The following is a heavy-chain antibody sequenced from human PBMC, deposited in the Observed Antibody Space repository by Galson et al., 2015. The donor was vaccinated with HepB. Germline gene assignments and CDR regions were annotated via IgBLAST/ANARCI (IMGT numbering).Heavy chain of an antibody. J-gene: IGHJ4*02. V-gene: IGHV3-7*01. CDR2: IKQDGSET. Sequence: SLRLSCAASGFTFSSYWMTWVRQAPGKGLEWVANIKQDGSETYYVDSVRGRFTISRDNAKNSLYLEMKSLRAEDTAVFYCARDPSPHTNNGYYLAAVYFDYWGQGTLVTVSS. D-gene: IGHD3-22*01. CDR3: ARDPSPHTNNGYYLAAVYFDY. CDR1: GFTFSSYW.